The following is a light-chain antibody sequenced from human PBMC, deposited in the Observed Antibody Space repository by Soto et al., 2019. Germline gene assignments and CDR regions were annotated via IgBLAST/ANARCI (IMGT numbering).Light chain of an antibody. J-gene: IGKJ2*01. V-gene: IGKV3-20*01. CDR3: QIHRRSPPGYT. Sequence: EVVLTQSPGTLTLSPEERATLSCRASQSGRRTYLAWYQHKPGQAPRLLIYGASRRAAGSPDRFSGSGSGTDLQLIISRLEPDDYSVDDGQIHRRSPPGYTFGQGTKLQLK. CDR2: GAS. CDR1: QSGRRTY.